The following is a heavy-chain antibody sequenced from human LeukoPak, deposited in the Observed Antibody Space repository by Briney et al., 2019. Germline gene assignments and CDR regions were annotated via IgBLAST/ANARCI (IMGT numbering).Heavy chain of an antibody. J-gene: IGHJ4*02. D-gene: IGHD3-10*01. CDR3: ARGRSGHGGLDY. CDR1: GGSISSYY. V-gene: IGHV4-59*01. CDR2: IYYTGGT. Sequence: SETLSLTCTVSGGSISSYYWSWIRQPPGKGLEWIGYIYYTGGTNYNPSLKSRVTISLDTSKNQFSLKLNSVTAADTAVYYCARGRSGHGGLDYWGQGTLVTVSS.